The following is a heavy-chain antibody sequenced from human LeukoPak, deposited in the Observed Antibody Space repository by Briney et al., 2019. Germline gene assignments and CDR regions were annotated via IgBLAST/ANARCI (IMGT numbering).Heavy chain of an antibody. Sequence: PGGSLRLSCAASGFTFSSYAMSWVRQAPGKGLEWVSAISGSGGSTYYADSVKGRFTISRDNSKNTLYLQMNSLRAEDTAVYSCAKGMEYYYGSGSYPDIWGQGTMVTVSS. V-gene: IGHV3-23*01. D-gene: IGHD3-10*01. CDR1: GFTFSSYA. CDR2: ISGSGGST. CDR3: AKGMEYYYGSGSYPDI. J-gene: IGHJ3*02.